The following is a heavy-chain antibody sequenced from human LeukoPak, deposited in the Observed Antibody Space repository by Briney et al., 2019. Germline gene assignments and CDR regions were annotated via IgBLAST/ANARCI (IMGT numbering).Heavy chain of an antibody. V-gene: IGHV4-39*01. CDR2: IYYSGST. J-gene: IGHJ4*02. D-gene: IGHD6-13*01. CDR1: GGSFSSYY. CDR3: ARLALYSSSWYYFDY. Sequence: SETLSLTCAVYGGSFSSYYWGWIRQPPGKGLEWIGSIYYSGSTYYNPSLKSRVTISVDTSKNQFSLKLSSVTAADTAMYYCARLALYSSSWYYFDYWGQGTLVTVSS.